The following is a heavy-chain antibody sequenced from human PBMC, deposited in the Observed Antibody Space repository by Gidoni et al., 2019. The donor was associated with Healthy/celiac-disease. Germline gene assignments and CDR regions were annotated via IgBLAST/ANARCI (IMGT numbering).Heavy chain of an antibody. V-gene: IGHV1-69*01. D-gene: IGHD3-10*01. CDR1: GGTFSSYA. CDR2: IIPIFGTA. Sequence: QGQLVQSGAEVKKPGPSVKVACKASGGTFSSYAISWVRQSPGQGLEWMGGIIPIFGTANYAQKFQGRVTITADESTSTAYMELSSLRSEDTAVYYCATGEMATPADYWGQGTLVTVSS. CDR3: ATGEMATPADY. J-gene: IGHJ4*02.